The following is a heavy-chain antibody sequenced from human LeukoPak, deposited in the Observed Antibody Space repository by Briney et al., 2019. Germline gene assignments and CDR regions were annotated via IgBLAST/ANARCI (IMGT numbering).Heavy chain of an antibody. D-gene: IGHD3-10*01. CDR2: INTDGSST. J-gene: IGHJ6*02. CDR3: AKAHGSGSYYPNNGMDV. Sequence: GGSLRLSCAASGFTFSIYWMHWVRQAPGKGLVWVSRINTDGSSTSYADSVKGRLTISRDNAKNTLYLQMNSLRAEDTAVYYCAKAHGSGSYYPNNGMDVWGQGTTVTVSS. V-gene: IGHV3-74*01. CDR1: GFTFSIYW.